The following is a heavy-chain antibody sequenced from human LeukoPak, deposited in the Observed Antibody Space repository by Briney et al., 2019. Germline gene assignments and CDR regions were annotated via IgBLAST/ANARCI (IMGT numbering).Heavy chain of an antibody. CDR3: ARDPMAVDTAPSYYYYYMDV. V-gene: IGHV1-2*02. D-gene: IGHD5-18*01. J-gene: IGHJ6*03. Sequence: ASVKVSCKASGYTFTGYYMHWVRQAPGQGLEWMGWINPNSGGTNYAQKFQGRVTMTRDTSISTAYMELSRLRSDDTAVYYCARDPMAVDTAPSYYYYYMDVWGKGTTVTVSS. CDR1: GYTFTGYY. CDR2: INPNSGGT.